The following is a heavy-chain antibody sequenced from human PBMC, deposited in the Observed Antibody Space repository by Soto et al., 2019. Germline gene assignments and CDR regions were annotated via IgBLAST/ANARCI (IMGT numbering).Heavy chain of an antibody. CDR3: VRDGTKTLRDWFDP. J-gene: IGHJ5*02. CDR2: IYATGTT. Sequence: SDTLSLTCTVSGASISGFYLSWIRKSAGKGLEWVGRIYATGTTDYNPSLKGRVMMSVDTSKKQFSLKLRSVTAADTAVYYCVRDGTKTLRDWFDPWGQGISVTVSS. CDR1: GASISGFY. D-gene: IGHD1-1*01. V-gene: IGHV4-4*07.